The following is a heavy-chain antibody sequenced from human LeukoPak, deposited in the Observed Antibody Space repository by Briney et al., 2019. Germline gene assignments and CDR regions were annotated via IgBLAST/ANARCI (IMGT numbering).Heavy chain of an antibody. Sequence: SETLSLTCTVSGGSISSSSYYWGWIRQPPGKGLEWIGTIYYSGSTNYNPSLKSRVTISVDTSKNQFSLKVNSVTAADTAVYYCARLPSSGWLRYYFDYWGQGTLVTVSS. CDR1: GGSISSSSYY. CDR2: IYYSGST. D-gene: IGHD6-19*01. CDR3: ARLPSSGWLRYYFDY. J-gene: IGHJ4*02. V-gene: IGHV4-39*01.